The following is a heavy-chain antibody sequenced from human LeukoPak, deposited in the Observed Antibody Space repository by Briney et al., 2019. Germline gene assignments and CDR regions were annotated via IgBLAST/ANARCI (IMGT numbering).Heavy chain of an antibody. CDR3: ARDGTYGDYNYYYGLDV. CDR2: ISGSSSTI. J-gene: IGHJ6*02. D-gene: IGHD4-17*01. Sequence: PGGSLRLACAASGFTFSPYFMNWVRQAPGKGLEWVSYISGSSSTIYHADSVKGRFTISRDNAKNSLYLQMKSLRDEDTAVYYCARDGTYGDYNYYYGLDVWGQGTPVTVSS. CDR1: GFTFSPYF. V-gene: IGHV3-48*02.